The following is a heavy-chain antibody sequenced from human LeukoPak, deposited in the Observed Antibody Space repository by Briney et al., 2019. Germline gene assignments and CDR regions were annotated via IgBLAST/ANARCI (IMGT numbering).Heavy chain of an antibody. CDR2: INHSGRT. CDR1: GGSFSDYF. V-gene: IGHV4-34*01. J-gene: IGHJ4*02. CDR3: AREEGYSSS. Sequence: SETLSLTCAVYGGSFSDYFWGWIRQPPGKGLEWIGEINHSGRTYYNPSLKSRVTISVDTSKNQFSLNLSSVTAADTAVYYCAREEGYSSSWGRGTLVTVSS. D-gene: IGHD6-13*01.